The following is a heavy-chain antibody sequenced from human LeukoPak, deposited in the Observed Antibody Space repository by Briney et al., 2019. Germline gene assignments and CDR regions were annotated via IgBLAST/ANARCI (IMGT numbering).Heavy chain of an antibody. D-gene: IGHD1-26*01. CDR1: GFTFSSYS. CDR2: ISSSSSYI. J-gene: IGHJ4*02. V-gene: IGHV3-21*01. CDR3: AKDPVGTTFDYYFDY. Sequence: PGGSLRLSCAASGFTFSSYSMNWVRQAPGKGLEWVSSISSSSSYIYYADSVKGRFTISRDNAKNSLYLQMNSLRAEDTAVYYCAKDPVGTTFDYYFDYWGQGTLVTVSS.